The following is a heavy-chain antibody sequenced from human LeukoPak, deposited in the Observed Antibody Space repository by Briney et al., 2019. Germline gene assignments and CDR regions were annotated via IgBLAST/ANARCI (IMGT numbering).Heavy chain of an antibody. Sequence: SETLSLTCNVSGGSISTSSYYWGWIRQSPVKGIEWIGNLDFSGRTNYNPSLKSRVTISVETSKNEFSLKLRSVTAADTAVYYCARVTGYRIEDYFDYWGQGTLVTVSS. CDR2: LDFSGRT. D-gene: IGHD6-13*01. CDR3: ARVTGYRIEDYFDY. V-gene: IGHV4-39*07. CDR1: GGSISTSSYY. J-gene: IGHJ4*02.